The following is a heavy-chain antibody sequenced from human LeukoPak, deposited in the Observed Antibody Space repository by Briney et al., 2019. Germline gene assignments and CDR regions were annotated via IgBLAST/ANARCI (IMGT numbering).Heavy chain of an antibody. Sequence: SETLSLTCTVSGGSISSYYWSWVRHPPGRGLEWVGYIYYIGRTNYNPSLKSRVTISGDTPKNHYSLKLSSVTGADTAVYYCARHADCSSTSCYGPHYYYYYGMDVWGQGTTVTVS. V-gene: IGHV4-59*08. CDR1: GGSISSYY. CDR2: IYYIGRT. J-gene: IGHJ6*01. D-gene: IGHD2-2*01. CDR3: ARHADCSSTSCYGPHYYYYYGMDV.